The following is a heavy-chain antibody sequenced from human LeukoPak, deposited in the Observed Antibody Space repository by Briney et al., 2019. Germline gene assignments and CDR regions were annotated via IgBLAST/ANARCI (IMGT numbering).Heavy chain of an antibody. CDR3: ARRGILSSGRGWYFDY. CDR2: IYYSGST. D-gene: IGHD6-19*01. Sequence: SETLSLTCTVSGGSISSYYWSWIRQPPGKGLEWIGYIYYSGSTNYNPSLKSRVTISVDTSKNQFSLKLSSVTAADTAVYYCARRGILSSGRGWYFDYWGQGTLVTVSS. CDR1: GGSISSYY. V-gene: IGHV4-59*08. J-gene: IGHJ4*02.